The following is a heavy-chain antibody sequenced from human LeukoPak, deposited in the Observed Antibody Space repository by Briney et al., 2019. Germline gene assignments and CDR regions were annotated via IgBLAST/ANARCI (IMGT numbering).Heavy chain of an antibody. Sequence: PGGSLRLSCAASGFTFSSYAMSWVRQAPGKGLEWVSAISGSGGSTYYADSVKGRFTISRDNSKNTLYLQMNSPRAEDTAVYYCAKDQYSSGYESYYYYGMDVWGQGTTVTVSS. V-gene: IGHV3-23*01. CDR3: AKDQYSSGYESYYYYGMDV. CDR1: GFTFSSYA. CDR2: ISGSGGST. J-gene: IGHJ6*02. D-gene: IGHD6-19*01.